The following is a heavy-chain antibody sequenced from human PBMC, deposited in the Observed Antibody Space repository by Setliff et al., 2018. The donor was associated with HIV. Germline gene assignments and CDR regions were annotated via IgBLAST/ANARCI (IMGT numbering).Heavy chain of an antibody. J-gene: IGHJ5*02. CDR2: IYTSGST. V-gene: IGHV4-61*09. CDR1: GGSISSGSYY. CDR3: ARERSALLWKNWFDP. D-gene: IGHD3-10*01. Sequence: LSLTCTVSGGSISSGSYYWSWIRQPAGKGLEWIGHIYTSGSTNYNPSLKSRVTISVDTSKNQFSLKLSSVTAADTAVYYCARERSALLWKNWFDPWG.